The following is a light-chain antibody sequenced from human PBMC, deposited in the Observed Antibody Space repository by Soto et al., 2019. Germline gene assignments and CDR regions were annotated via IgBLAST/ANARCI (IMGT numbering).Light chain of an antibody. Sequence: DIQMTQSPSSVSAFLGESVTXXCHASQRISAFLNWYHQKPGKAPKLXIYSASYLQSGVPSNFSGSGSGTDFTLSIVTLQPEDSGTYFCQQSYRLPLTFGGGTKVDI. J-gene: IGKJ4*01. V-gene: IGKV1-39*01. CDR3: QQSYRLPLT. CDR2: SAS. CDR1: QRISAF.